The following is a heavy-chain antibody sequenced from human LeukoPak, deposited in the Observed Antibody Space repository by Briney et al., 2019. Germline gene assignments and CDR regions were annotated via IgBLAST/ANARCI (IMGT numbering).Heavy chain of an antibody. CDR2: IISSGSI. Sequence: GGSLRLSCAASGFTFSSSSMNWVRQAPGKGLEWVSSIISSGSIYYADSVEGRFTISRDNAKSSLYLQMNSLRAEDTAVYFCAKKTGYDRGGMDVWGPGTTVTVSS. J-gene: IGHJ6*02. CDR1: GFTFSSSS. V-gene: IGHV3-21*01. D-gene: IGHD3-9*01. CDR3: AKKTGYDRGGMDV.